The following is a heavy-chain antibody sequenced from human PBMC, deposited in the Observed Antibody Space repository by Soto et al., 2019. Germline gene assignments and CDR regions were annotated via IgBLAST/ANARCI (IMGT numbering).Heavy chain of an antibody. J-gene: IGHJ4*02. Sequence: PSETLSLTCTVSGGSISSYYWSWIRQPPGKGLEWIGYIYYSGSTNYNPSLKSRVTISVDTSKNQFSLKLSSVTAADTAVYYCARSTYYDILTGYLYPFDYWGQGTLVTSPQ. CDR3: ARSTYYDILTGYLYPFDY. D-gene: IGHD3-9*01. CDR1: GGSISSYY. CDR2: IYYSGST. V-gene: IGHV4-59*01.